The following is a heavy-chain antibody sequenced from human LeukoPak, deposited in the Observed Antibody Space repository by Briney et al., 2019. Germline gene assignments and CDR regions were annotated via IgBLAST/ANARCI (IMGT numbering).Heavy chain of an antibody. CDR2: IYYSGST. CDR3: ARQVVAATGPFDY. V-gene: IGHV4-59*08. J-gene: IGHJ4*02. CDR1: GGSISSYY. Sequence: SETLSLTCTVSGGSISSYYWSWIRQPPGKGLEWIGYIYYSGSTNYDPSLKSRVTISVDTSKNQFSLKLSSVTAADTAVYYCARQVVAATGPFDYWGQGTLVTVSS. D-gene: IGHD2-15*01.